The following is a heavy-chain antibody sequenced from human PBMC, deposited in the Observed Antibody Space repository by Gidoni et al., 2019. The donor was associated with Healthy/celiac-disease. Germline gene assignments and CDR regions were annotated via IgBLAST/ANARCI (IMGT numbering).Heavy chain of an antibody. CDR3: TRERRPGTPPGAFDI. J-gene: IGHJ3*02. Sequence: EVQLVESVGGLVQPGRSLRLSCTASGFTFGDSAMSWVRQAPGKGLEWVGFIRSKAYGGTTEYAASVKGRFTISRDDSKSIAYLQMNSLKTEDTAVYYCTRERRPGTPPGAFDIWGQGTMVTVSS. CDR2: IRSKAYGGTT. CDR1: GFTFGDSA. V-gene: IGHV3-49*04. D-gene: IGHD1-1*01.